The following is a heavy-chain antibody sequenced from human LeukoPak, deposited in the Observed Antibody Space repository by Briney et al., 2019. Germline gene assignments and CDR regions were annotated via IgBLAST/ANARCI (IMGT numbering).Heavy chain of an antibody. CDR2: INHSGST. V-gene: IGHV4-34*01. CDR1: GGSFSGYY. CDR3: ARGFSH. J-gene: IGHJ4*02. Sequence: SETLSLTCAVYGGSFSGYYWSWIRQPPGKGLEWIGEINHSGSTNYNPSLKSRVTISVDTSKNQFSLKLSSVTAADTAVYYCARGFSHWGQGTLVTVSS.